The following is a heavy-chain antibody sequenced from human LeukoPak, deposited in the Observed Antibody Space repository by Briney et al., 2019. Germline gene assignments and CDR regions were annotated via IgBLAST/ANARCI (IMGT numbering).Heavy chain of an antibody. V-gene: IGHV3-7*01. CDR2: MKEDETEI. CDR3: ATGGAPRGRFEN. CDR1: GFTFRDYS. J-gene: IGHJ4*02. Sequence: GGSLRLSCAASGFTFRDYSMSWVRQAPGKGPEWVAKMKEDETEIEYVDSAKGRFTISRDNAKSSLYLQMNSLRVEDTAVYYCATGGAPRGRFENWGQGTLVTVSS.